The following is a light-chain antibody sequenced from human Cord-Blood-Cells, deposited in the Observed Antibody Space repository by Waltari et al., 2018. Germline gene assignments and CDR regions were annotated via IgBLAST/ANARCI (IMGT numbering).Light chain of an antibody. Sequence: QSVLTPPPSLSGAPGPRVTIPSTGRSSNIGAGYDVHWYQQLPGTAPKLLIYGNSNRPSGVPDRFSGSKSGTSASLAITGLQAEDEADYYCQSYDSSLSGHVVFGGGTKLTVL. V-gene: IGLV1-40*01. J-gene: IGLJ2*01. CDR2: GNS. CDR3: QSYDSSLSGHVV. CDR1: SSNIGAGYD.